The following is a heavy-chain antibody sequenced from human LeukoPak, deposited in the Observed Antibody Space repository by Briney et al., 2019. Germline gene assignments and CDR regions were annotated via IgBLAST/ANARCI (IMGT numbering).Heavy chain of an antibody. V-gene: IGHV4-39*01. D-gene: IGHD6-19*01. CDR2: VYYSGGT. CDR1: GGSISNNNYY. Sequence: PSETLSLTCTVSGGSISNNNYYWGWIRQPPGKGLEWIGSVYYSGGTYYNPSLKSRVTISADTSKNQFSLKVSSVTAADTAVYYCAKRPPGYSDAWYDYWGQGTLVTVSS. J-gene: IGHJ4*02. CDR3: AKRPPGYSDAWYDY.